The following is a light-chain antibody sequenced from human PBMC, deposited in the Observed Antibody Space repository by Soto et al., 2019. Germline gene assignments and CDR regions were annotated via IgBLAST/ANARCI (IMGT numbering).Light chain of an antibody. CDR2: TDN. V-gene: IGLV1-40*01. J-gene: IGLJ2*01. CDR1: NSTRGAGSA. CDR3: AAWDDNLRGYWV. Sequence: QAVLAQPPSVSGAPGQTVTISCTGSNSTRGAGSAVHWYQQLPGTAPRLLIYTDNERPSGVPDRFSGSKSGTSASLAISGLRSEDEADYYCAAWDDNLRGYWVFGGGTKLTVL.